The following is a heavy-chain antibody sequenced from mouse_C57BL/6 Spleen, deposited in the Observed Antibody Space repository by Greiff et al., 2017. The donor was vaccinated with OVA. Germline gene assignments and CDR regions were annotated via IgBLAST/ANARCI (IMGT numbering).Heavy chain of an antibody. CDR1: GYTFTDYY. CDR2: INPYNGGT. CDR3: ARSPAAQAHFDY. Sequence: EVQLQQSGPVLVKPGASVKMSCKASGYTFTDYYMNWVKQSHGKSLEWIGVINPYNGGTSYNQKFKGKATLTVDKPSSTAYMELNSLTSEDSAVYYCARSPAAQAHFDYWGQGTTLTVSS. D-gene: IGHD3-2*02. J-gene: IGHJ2*01. V-gene: IGHV1-19*01.